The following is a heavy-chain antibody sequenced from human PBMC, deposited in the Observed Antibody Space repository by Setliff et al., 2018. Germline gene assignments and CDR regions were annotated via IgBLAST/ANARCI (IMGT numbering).Heavy chain of an antibody. CDR2: ISWNGGST. D-gene: IGHD1-26*01. CDR1: GFTFDDYA. CDR3: AKPRSGSYWDVPFDY. J-gene: IGHJ4*02. V-gene: IGHV3-43D*03. Sequence: SGGSLRLSCAASGFTFDDYAMHWVRQAPGKGLEWVSLISWNGGSTHYADSVKGRFTISRDNSKNSLYLQMKSLRAEDTAFYYCAKPRSGSYWDVPFDYWGQGTLVTVSS.